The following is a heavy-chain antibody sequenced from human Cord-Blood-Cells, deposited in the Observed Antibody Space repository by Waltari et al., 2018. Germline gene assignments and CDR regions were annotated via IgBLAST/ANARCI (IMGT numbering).Heavy chain of an antibody. V-gene: IGHV1-69*01. CDR1: GGTFSSYA. CDR3: ARVAAGT. J-gene: IGHJ5*02. Sequence: VQLVQSGAEVKKPGSSVKVSCKASGGTFSSYAISWVRRDPGEGLEGMGVIIPILCTANYAQKFQGRVTITADESTSTAYMELSSLRSEDTAVYYCARVAAGTWGQGTLVTVSS. D-gene: IGHD6-13*01. CDR2: IIPILCTA.